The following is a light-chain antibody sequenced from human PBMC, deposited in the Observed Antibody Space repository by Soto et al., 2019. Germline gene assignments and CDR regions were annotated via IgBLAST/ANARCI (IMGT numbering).Light chain of an antibody. J-gene: IGKJ2*01. CDR1: QDISNY. V-gene: IGKV1-33*01. Sequence: DIQMTQSPSSLSASVGDRVTITCQASQDISNYLNWYQQKPGKAPKLLIYDASNLETGVPSRFSGSGSGTDFTFTISSLQPEDIATYYCQRYDNLPSYTFGQ. CDR2: DAS. CDR3: QRYDNLPSYT.